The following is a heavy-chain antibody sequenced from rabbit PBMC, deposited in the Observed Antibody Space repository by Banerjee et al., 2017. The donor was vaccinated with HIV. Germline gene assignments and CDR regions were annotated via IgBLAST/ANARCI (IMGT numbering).Heavy chain of an antibody. D-gene: IGHD2-1*01. CDR2: IYNGDGST. CDR3: ARGYPNDGVGYL. V-gene: IGHV1S40*01. Sequence: QSLEESGGDLVKPGASLTLTCTASGFDLSSYYYMCWVRQAPGKGLVWIACIYNGDGSTDYASWVNGRFTISKTSSTTVTLQVTSLIAADTATYFCARGYPNDGVGYLWGPGTLVTV. J-gene: IGHJ4*01. CDR1: GFDLSSYYY.